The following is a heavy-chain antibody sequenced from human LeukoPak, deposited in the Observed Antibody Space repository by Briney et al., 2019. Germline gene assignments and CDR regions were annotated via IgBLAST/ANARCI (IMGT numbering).Heavy chain of an antibody. CDR1: GGTFSSYA. CDR2: ISVYNGDT. CDR3: VRGGGFNSGFEY. V-gene: IGHV1-18*01. Sequence: ASVKVSCKASGGTFSSYAITWVRQAPGQGLEWMGWISVYNGDTKYAQNLQGRVTLTTDTSTSTAYMELRSLRSDDTAVYYCVRGGGFNSGFEYWGQGTLVIVSS. J-gene: IGHJ4*02. D-gene: IGHD3-10*01.